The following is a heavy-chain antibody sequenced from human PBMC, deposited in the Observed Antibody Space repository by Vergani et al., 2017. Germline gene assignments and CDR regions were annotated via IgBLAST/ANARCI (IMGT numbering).Heavy chain of an antibody. CDR2: ITAYNGDP. V-gene: IGHV1-18*01. CDR3: AREQLWIDY. J-gene: IGHJ4*02. D-gene: IGHD5-18*01. Sequence: QVQLVQSGAEMKKPGASVKVSCKASGYTFTAYGISWVRQAPGQGLEWLGWITAYNGDPKYTRRLQDRITLTTDPSTATVYLELRSLRSDDTAVYYCAREQLWIDYWGQGTLVTVSS. CDR1: GYTFTAYG.